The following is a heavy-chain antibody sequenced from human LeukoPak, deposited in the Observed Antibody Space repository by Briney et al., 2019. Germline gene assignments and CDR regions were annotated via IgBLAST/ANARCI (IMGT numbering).Heavy chain of an antibody. J-gene: IGHJ4*02. Sequence: PSETLSLTCAVNGGSFSAYYWTWIRQSPGKGLEWIAEINPSGSANYHPSLKSRFTTSLDTSNNQFSLRLRSVTAADTALYYCARGTNGPPLNYWGQGTLVTVSS. CDR3: ARGTNGPPLNY. D-gene: IGHD2-8*01. CDR1: GGSFSAYY. CDR2: INPSGSA. V-gene: IGHV4-34*01.